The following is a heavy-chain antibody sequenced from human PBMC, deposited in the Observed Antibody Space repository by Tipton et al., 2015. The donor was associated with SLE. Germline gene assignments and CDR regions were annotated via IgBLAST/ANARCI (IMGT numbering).Heavy chain of an antibody. CDR3: ARVLRSGAYFDY. J-gene: IGHJ4*02. Sequence: TLSLTCTVSGGSISTYYWTWIRQPPGKGLEWIGDIYYSGSTNYNPSLTSRVTISIHTSKNQSSLKLTSVTAADTAVYYCARVLRSGAYFDYWGQGTLVTVSS. D-gene: IGHD2-15*01. V-gene: IGHV4-59*01. CDR2: IYYSGST. CDR1: GGSISTYY.